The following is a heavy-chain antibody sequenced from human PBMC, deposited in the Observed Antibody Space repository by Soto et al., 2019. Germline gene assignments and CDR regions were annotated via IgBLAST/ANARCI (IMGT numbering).Heavy chain of an antibody. CDR2: ISNNGGST. CDR3: ARGGPYQLLSDFDY. Sequence: EVQLVESGGDLVQPGGSLRLSCVASGFTFSNYAMHWVRQAPGKGLEYVSAISNNGGSTYYADSVKGRFTISRDNSKNTLYLQMGSLRAEDMAVYYCARGGPYQLLSDFDYWGQGTLVTVSS. J-gene: IGHJ4*02. D-gene: IGHD2-2*01. CDR1: GFTFSNYA. V-gene: IGHV3-64*07.